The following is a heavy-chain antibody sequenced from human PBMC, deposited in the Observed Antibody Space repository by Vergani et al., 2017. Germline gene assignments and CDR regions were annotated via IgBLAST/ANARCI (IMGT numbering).Heavy chain of an antibody. D-gene: IGHD3-9*01. CDR2: INPSGGHT. J-gene: IGHJ4*02. CDR3: AIRDYGILTAYRY. Sequence: QVQVVQSGAEVKKSGASVKVSCKTSGYTFSNYYMHCVRQAPGQGLEWMGIINPSGGHTNYAQKFQGRVTMTRDTYTSTVSMELSSLRSEDTAIYYCAIRDYGILTAYRYWGQGTLITV. CDR1: GYTFSNYY. V-gene: IGHV1-46*03.